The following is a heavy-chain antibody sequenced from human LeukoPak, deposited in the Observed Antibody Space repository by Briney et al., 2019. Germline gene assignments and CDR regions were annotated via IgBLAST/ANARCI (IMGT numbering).Heavy chain of an antibody. V-gene: IGHV4-39*07. CDR2: IYHSGST. CDR1: GGSISSSSYY. Sequence: SETLSLTCTVSGGSISSSSYYWGWIRQPPGKGLEWIGSIYHSGSTYYNPSLKSRVTISVDTSKNQFSLKLSSVTAADTAVYYCARDGSPYYYDSSGYFDYWGQGTLVTVSS. D-gene: IGHD3-22*01. J-gene: IGHJ4*02. CDR3: ARDGSPYYYDSSGYFDY.